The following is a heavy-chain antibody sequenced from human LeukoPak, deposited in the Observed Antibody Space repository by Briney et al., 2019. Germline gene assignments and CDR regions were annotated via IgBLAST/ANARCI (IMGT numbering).Heavy chain of an antibody. D-gene: IGHD3-3*01. CDR2: IYYSGST. CDR3: ARVPDTIFGGLDV. V-gene: IGHV4-59*01. Sequence: SETLSLTCTVSGGSISSYYWSWIRQPPGKGLEWIGYIYYSGSTNYNPSLKSRVTISVDTSKNQFSLKLSSVTAADTAVYYCARVPDTIFGGLDVWGKGTTVTVTS. CDR1: GGSISSYY. J-gene: IGHJ6*04.